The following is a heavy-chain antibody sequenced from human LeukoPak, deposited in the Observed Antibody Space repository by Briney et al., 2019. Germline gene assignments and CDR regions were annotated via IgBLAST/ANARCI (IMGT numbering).Heavy chain of an antibody. CDR2: ISYDGSNK. D-gene: IGHD3-3*01. V-gene: IGHV3-30*04. J-gene: IGHJ4*02. CDR3: VRAPLDFWSGYYIRGYYFDY. CDR1: GFTFSSYA. Sequence: GGSLRLSCAASGFTFSSYAMHWVRQAPGKGLEWVAVISYDGSNKYYADSVKGRFTISRDNSKNTLYLQMNSLRAEDTAVYYCVRAPLDFWSGYYIRGYYFDYWGQGTLVTVSS.